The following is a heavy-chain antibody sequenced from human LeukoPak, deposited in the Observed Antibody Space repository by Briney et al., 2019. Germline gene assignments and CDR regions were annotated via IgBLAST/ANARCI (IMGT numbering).Heavy chain of an antibody. CDR2: ILYDGDNT. D-gene: IGHD3-22*01. J-gene: IGHJ4*02. Sequence: GGSLRLSCAASGFTFSSYSMHWVRQAPGKGLEWLGIILYDGDNTYYADSVKGRFTLSRDNSKNTLYLHMNSLRPEDTAVYYCPRGGDYEIPGYSSPIDYWGQGTLVTVSS. V-gene: IGHV3-30-3*01. CDR1: GFTFSSYS. CDR3: PRGGDYEIPGYSSPIDY.